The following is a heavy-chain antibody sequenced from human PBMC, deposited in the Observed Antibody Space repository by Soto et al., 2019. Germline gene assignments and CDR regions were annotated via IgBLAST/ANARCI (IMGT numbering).Heavy chain of an antibody. J-gene: IGHJ6*02. CDR1: GFTSSSYG. Sequence: PGGSLSLSCAASGFTSSSYGMHWVRQAPGKGLEWVAVISYDGSNKYYADSVKGRFTISRDNSKNTLYLQMNSLRAEDTAVYYCAKDHEGITIFGVVTPGYYYYYGMDVWGQGTTVTVSS. CDR3: AKDHEGITIFGVVTPGYYYYYGMDV. CDR2: ISYDGSNK. V-gene: IGHV3-30*18. D-gene: IGHD3-3*01.